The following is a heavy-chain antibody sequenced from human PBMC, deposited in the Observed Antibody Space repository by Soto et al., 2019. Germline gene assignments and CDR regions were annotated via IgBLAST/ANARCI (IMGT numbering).Heavy chain of an antibody. Sequence: QVQLVESEGGVVQPGRSLRLSCAASGFTFSSYAMHWVRQAPGKGLEWVAVISYDGSNKYYTDSVKGRFTISRDNSKNTLYLQMNSLRAEDTAVYYCARDLPGYCSSTSCYGDYWGQGTLVTVSS. CDR3: ARDLPGYCSSTSCYGDY. D-gene: IGHD2-2*01. CDR2: ISYDGSNK. V-gene: IGHV3-30-3*01. J-gene: IGHJ4*02. CDR1: GFTFSSYA.